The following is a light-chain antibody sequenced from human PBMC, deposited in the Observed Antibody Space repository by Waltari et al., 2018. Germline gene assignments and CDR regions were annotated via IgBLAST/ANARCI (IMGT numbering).Light chain of an antibody. J-gene: IGLJ2*01. V-gene: IGLV3-19*01. CDR2: GKN. CDR3: NSRDSSGNPHVV. CDR1: SLRSYY. Sequence: SSELTQDPAVSVALGQTVRITCQGDSLRSYYASWYQQKPGQAPVLVIYGKNNRPSGIPDRFSGSSSGNTASLTITGAQAEDEAYYYCNSRDSSGNPHVVFGGGTKLTVL.